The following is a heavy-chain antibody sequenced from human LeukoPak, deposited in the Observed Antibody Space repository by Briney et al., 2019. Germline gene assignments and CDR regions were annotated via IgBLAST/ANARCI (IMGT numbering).Heavy chain of an antibody. V-gene: IGHV4-34*01. J-gene: IGHJ5*02. CDR2: INHSGST. CDR3: ARARWTTRVFDP. Sequence: PSETLSLTCAVSGGSFSGYYWSWLRQPPGKGLEWIGEINHSGSTNYNPSLKSRVTISVDTSKNQSSLKLSSVTAADTAVYYCARARWTTRVFDPWGQGTLVTVSS. D-gene: IGHD3/OR15-3a*01. CDR1: GGSFSGYY.